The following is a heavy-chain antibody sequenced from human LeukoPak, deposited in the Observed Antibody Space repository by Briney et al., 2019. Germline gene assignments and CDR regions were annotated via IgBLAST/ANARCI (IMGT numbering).Heavy chain of an antibody. Sequence: AGGSLRLSCAAPGFTFSSYAMSWVRQAPGKGLEWVSAISGSGGSTYYADSVKGRFTISRDNSKNTLYLQMNSLRAEDTAVYYCAKKHDCSSTSCPYYFDYWGQGTLVTVSS. CDR2: ISGSGGST. CDR1: GFTFSSYA. CDR3: AKKHDCSSTSCPYYFDY. V-gene: IGHV3-23*01. J-gene: IGHJ4*02. D-gene: IGHD2-2*01.